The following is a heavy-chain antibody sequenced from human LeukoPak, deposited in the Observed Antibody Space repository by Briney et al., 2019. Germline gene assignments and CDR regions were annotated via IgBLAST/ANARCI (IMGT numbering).Heavy chain of an antibody. CDR1: GNSISSGDNY. CDR2: IYTSGST. Sequence: PSQTLSLTCTVSGNSISSGDNYWSWIRQPAGKGLEWIGRIYTSGSTNYNPSLKSRVTISVDTSKNQFSLKLSSVTAADTAVYYCALFYYDSSGYPRADVWGKGTTVTISS. V-gene: IGHV4-61*02. CDR3: ALFYYDSSGYPRADV. J-gene: IGHJ6*04. D-gene: IGHD3-22*01.